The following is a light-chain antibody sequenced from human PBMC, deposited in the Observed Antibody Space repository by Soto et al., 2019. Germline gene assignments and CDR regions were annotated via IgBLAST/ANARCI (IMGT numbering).Light chain of an antibody. CDR3: QQYGSSSYT. CDR2: GAS. V-gene: IGKV3-20*01. CDR1: QSVSRSY. Sequence: ESGFRQSPGTVSLSPGERDTLSCWASQSVSRSYLAWYQQKPGQAPRLLIYGASSRATGIPDRFSGSGSGTDFTLTISRLEPEDFAVYYCQQYGSSSYTFGQGTKLEIK. J-gene: IGKJ2*01.